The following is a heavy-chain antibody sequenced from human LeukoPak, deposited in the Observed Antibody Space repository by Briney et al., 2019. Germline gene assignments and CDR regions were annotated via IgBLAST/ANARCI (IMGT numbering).Heavy chain of an antibody. V-gene: IGHV3-15*01. Sequence: GGSLRLSCEASGFTFSKVWMSWFRQAPGKGLEWVGRIKSKSDDGTRDYAPPVRGRFTISRDDSKSTVYLQMESLRSEDTGVYYCCGTRGDLWGQGTLVTVSS. CDR3: CGTRGDL. CDR2: IKSKSDDGTR. CDR1: GFTFSKVW. J-gene: IGHJ5*02. D-gene: IGHD1-14*01.